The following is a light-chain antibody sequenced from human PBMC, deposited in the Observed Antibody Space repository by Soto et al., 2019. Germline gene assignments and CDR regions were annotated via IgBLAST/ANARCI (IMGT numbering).Light chain of an antibody. CDR3: SSYTSISTRV. CDR1: SIEVGSYNY. CDR2: EVS. J-gene: IGLJ3*02. Sequence: QSALTQPASVSGSPGQSITISCTGTSIEVGSYNYVSWYQQHPGKAPKLMIYEVSNRPSGVSNRLSGSKSGNTASLTISGLQAEDEANYYCSSYTSISTRVFGGGTQLTVL. V-gene: IGLV2-14*01.